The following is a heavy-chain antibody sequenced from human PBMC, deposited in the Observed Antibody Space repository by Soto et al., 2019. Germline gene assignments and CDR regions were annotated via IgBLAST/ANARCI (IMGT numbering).Heavy chain of an antibody. V-gene: IGHV1-8*01. Sequence: QVQLVQSGAEVKKPGASVKVSCKASGYTFTNYDINWVRQATGQGLEWMGWMNLNSGNTGQAQKFQGRVTMTRNTSTRPAFNEVSNLPSGVTALYSCARLGPSTDPPTDLHYWGQGTLVTVSS. CDR2: MNLNSGNT. CDR3: ARLGPSTDPPTDLHY. D-gene: IGHD2-2*01. CDR1: GYTFTNYD. J-gene: IGHJ4*02.